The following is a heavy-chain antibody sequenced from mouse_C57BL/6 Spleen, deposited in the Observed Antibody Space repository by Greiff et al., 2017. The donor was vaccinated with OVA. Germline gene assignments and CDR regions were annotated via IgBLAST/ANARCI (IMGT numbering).Heavy chain of an antibody. J-gene: IGHJ4*01. CDR2: IDPNSGGT. CDR3: ARDEGYDYDDPYAMDY. Sequence: VQLQQPGAELVKPGASVKLSCKASGYTFTSYWMHWVKQRPGRGLEWIGRIDPNSGGTKYNEKFKSKATLTVDKPSSTAYMQLSSLTSEDSAVYYCARDEGYDYDDPYAMDYWGQGTSVTVSS. V-gene: IGHV1-72*01. D-gene: IGHD2-4*01. CDR1: GYTFTSYW.